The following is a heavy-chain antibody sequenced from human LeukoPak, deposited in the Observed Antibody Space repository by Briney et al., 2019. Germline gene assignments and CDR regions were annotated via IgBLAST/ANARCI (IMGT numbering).Heavy chain of an antibody. D-gene: IGHD3-3*01. CDR3: ARVFRYYDFWSGYSYYFDY. CDR1: GFTFSSYS. V-gene: IGHV3-21*01. Sequence: KPGGSLRLSCAASGFTFSSYSMNWVRQAPGKGLEWVSSISSSSSYIYYADSVRGRFTISRDNAKNSLYLQMNSLRAEDTAVYYCARVFRYYDFWSGYSYYFDYWGQGTLVTVSS. J-gene: IGHJ4*02. CDR2: ISSSSSYI.